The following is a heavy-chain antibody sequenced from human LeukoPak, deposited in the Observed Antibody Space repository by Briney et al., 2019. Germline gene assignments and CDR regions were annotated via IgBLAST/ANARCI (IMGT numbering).Heavy chain of an antibody. CDR1: GYTFTSYD. D-gene: IGHD3-3*01. Sequence: ASVKVSCKASGYTFTSYDINWVRQATGQGLEWMGWMNPNSGNTGYAQKFQGRVTMTRNTSISTAYMELSRLRSDDTAVYYCARDLSYDFWSGYYHYYYGMDVWGQGTTVTVSS. J-gene: IGHJ6*02. CDR2: MNPNSGNT. V-gene: IGHV1-8*01. CDR3: ARDLSYDFWSGYYHYYYGMDV.